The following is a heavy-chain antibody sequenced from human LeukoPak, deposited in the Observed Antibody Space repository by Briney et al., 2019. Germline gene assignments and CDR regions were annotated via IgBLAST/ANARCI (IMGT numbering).Heavy chain of an antibody. Sequence: ASVKVSCKASGYTFTGYYMHWVRQAPGQGPEWMGWINPNSGGTNYAQKFQGRVTMTRDTSISTAYMELSRLRSDDTAVYYCARESSGIPGFDYWGQGTLVTVSS. V-gene: IGHV1-2*02. CDR1: GYTFTGYY. J-gene: IGHJ4*02. CDR2: INPNSGGT. CDR3: ARESSGIPGFDY. D-gene: IGHD3-10*01.